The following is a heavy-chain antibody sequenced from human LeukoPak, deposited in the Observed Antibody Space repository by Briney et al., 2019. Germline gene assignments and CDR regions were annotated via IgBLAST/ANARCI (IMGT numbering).Heavy chain of an antibody. CDR2: IYTSGST. V-gene: IGHV4-61*02. CDR1: GGSISSGGYY. CDR3: ARDWGGSFYYFDY. Sequence: SQTLSLTCTVSGGSISSGGYYWSWIRQPAGKGLEWIGRIYTSGSTNYNPSLKSRVTMSVDTSKNQFSLNLSSVTAADTAVYYCARDWGGSFYYFDYWGQGTLVTVSS. D-gene: IGHD1-26*01. J-gene: IGHJ4*02.